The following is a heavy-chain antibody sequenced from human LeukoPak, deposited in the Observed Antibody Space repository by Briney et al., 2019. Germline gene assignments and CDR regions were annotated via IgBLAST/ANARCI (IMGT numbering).Heavy chain of an antibody. CDR2: ISSSGSTI. CDR1: GFTFSSYE. CDR3: ARVLRYCSGGNCYSGGLGYMDV. D-gene: IGHD2-15*01. Sequence: PGGSLRLSCAASGFTFSSYEMNWVRQAPGKGLEWVSYISSSGSTIYYADSVKGRFTISRDNVKNSLFLQMNSLRAEDTAVYYCARVLRYCSGGNCYSGGLGYMDVWGKGTTVTISS. J-gene: IGHJ6*03. V-gene: IGHV3-48*03.